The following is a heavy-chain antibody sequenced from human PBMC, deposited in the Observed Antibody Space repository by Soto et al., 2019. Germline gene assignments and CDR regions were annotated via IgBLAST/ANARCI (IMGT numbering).Heavy chain of an antibody. Sequence: VKVSCKVSGYTLTELSMHWVRQAPGKGLEWMGGFDPEDGETIYAQKFQGRVTMTEDTSTDTAYMELSSLRSEDTAVYYCATDLMGTGTTSIWGQGTMVTVSS. J-gene: IGHJ3*02. CDR3: ATDLMGTGTTSI. CDR2: FDPEDGET. CDR1: GYTLTELS. D-gene: IGHD1-7*01. V-gene: IGHV1-24*01.